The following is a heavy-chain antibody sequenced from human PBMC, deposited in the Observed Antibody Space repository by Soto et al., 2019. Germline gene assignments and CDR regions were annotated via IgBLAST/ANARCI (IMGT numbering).Heavy chain of an antibody. V-gene: IGHV3-30-3*01. CDR3: ATVRGYRQDFDAFDI. CDR2: ISYDGSNK. D-gene: IGHD3-16*02. Sequence: QVQLVESGGGVVQPGRSLRLSCAASGFSFSNYAMHWVRQAPGKGLEWVAVISYDGSNKYYADSVKGRFTISRDNSKNTLYLQMNNLRTEDTAVYYCATVRGYRQDFDAFDIWGPGTMVTVSS. CDR1: GFSFSNYA. J-gene: IGHJ3*02.